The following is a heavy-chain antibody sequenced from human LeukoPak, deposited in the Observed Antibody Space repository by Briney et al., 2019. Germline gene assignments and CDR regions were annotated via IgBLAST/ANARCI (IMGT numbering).Heavy chain of an antibody. J-gene: IGHJ6*02. D-gene: IGHD3-22*01. Sequence: ASVKVSCKASGYTFTGYYMRWVRQAPGQGLEWMGWINPNSGGTNYAQKFQGWVTMTRDTSISTAYMELSRLRSDDTAVYYCARPYDSSGYTYGMDVWGQGTTVTVSS. V-gene: IGHV1-2*04. CDR3: ARPYDSSGYTYGMDV. CDR2: INPNSGGT. CDR1: GYTFTGYY.